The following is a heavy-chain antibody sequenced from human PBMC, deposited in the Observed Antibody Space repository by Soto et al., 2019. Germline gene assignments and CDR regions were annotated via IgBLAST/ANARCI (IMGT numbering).Heavy chain of an antibody. V-gene: IGHV1-8*01. CDR3: ARGGKMDIVATIQPIYYHYYGMAF. CDR1: GYTFTKYD. J-gene: IGHJ6*02. CDR2: MNPNSGNT. D-gene: IGHD5-12*01. Sequence: ASVKVSCKTSGYTFTKYDVNWVRQATGQGLEWMGWMNPNSGNTDYAQRFQGRVTLTRNTSISTAYMELSNLRSEDTAVYYCARGGKMDIVATIQPIYYHYYGMAFRGQGTTVTGSS.